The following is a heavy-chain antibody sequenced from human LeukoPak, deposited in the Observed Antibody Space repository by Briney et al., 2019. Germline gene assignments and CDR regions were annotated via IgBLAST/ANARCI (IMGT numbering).Heavy chain of an antibody. D-gene: IGHD6-6*01. CDR2: ISSSGSTI. V-gene: IGHV3-11*01. Sequence: GGSLRLSCAASGFTFSDYYMSWIRQAPGKGLEWVSYISSSGSTIYYADSVKGRFTISRDNAKNSLYLQMNSLRAEDTAVYYCARVMWQYSSWXAARLFDYWGQGTLATV. CDR1: GFTFSDYY. CDR3: ARVMWQYSSWXAARLFDY. J-gene: IGHJ4*02.